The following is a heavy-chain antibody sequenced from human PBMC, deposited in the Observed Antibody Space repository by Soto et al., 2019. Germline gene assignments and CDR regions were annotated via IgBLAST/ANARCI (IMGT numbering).Heavy chain of an antibody. CDR1: GFSVSSNS. CDR2: IHSDVTT. V-gene: IGHV3-53*01. CDR3: ARELSGSWYNWFDP. Sequence: EMQLVESGGGWIQPGESLRLSCAASGFSVSSNSMNWVRQAPGKGLEWVSVIHSDVTTYFADSVKCRFIISRDNSKNMLYLQMNSLRAEDTAIYYCARELSGSWYNWFDPWGQGTLVTVSS. D-gene: IGHD6-13*01. J-gene: IGHJ5*02.